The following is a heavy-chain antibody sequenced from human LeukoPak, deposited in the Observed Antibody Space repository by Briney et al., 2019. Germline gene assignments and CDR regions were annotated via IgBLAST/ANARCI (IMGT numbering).Heavy chain of an antibody. D-gene: IGHD3-10*01. CDR1: GFTFDDYA. CDR3: AREVDGLLWFGELGLNYYYYMDV. CDR2: ISSNGGST. V-gene: IGHV3-64*01. Sequence: GGSLRLSCAASGFTFDDYALHWVRQAPGKGLEYVSAISSNGGSTYYANSVKGRFTISRDNSKNTLYLQMGSLRAEDMAVYYCAREVDGLLWFGELGLNYYYYMDVWGKGTTVTISS. J-gene: IGHJ6*03.